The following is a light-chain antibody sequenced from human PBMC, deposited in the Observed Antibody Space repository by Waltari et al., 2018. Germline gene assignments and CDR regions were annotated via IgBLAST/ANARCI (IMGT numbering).Light chain of an antibody. CDR3: LLSYSGVQV. CDR1: PGSVPRGPY. CDR2: DTS. V-gene: IGLV7-46*01. Sequence: QAVVTQEPSLTVSPGGTVPLTCGSSPGSVPRGPYLHWLQQKPGQAPSTLIFDTSNKHSWTPARFSGSLLGGKGALTLSGAQPEDEADYYCLLSYSGVQVFGGGTKLTVL. J-gene: IGLJ2*01.